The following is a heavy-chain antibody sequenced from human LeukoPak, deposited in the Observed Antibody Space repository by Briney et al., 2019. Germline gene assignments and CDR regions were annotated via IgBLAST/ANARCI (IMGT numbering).Heavy chain of an antibody. CDR2: IIPIFGTA. CDR3: ARDHQKLQLWSSPGGYYGMDV. D-gene: IGHD5-18*01. V-gene: IGHV1-69*01. CDR1: GGTFSSYA. J-gene: IGHJ6*04. Sequence: ASVKVSCKASGGTFSSYAISWVRQAPGQGLEWMGGIIPIFGTANYAQKFQGRVTITADESRSTAYMELSSLRSEDTAVYYCARDHQKLQLWSSPGGYYGMDVWGKGTTVTVSS.